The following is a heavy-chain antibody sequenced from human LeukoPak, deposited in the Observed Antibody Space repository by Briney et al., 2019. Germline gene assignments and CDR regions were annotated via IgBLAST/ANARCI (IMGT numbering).Heavy chain of an antibody. CDR2: ISAYNGNT. D-gene: IGHD3-22*01. Sequence: ASVKVSCKASGYTFTSYGISWVRQAPGQGLEWMGWISAYNGNTNYAQKLQGRVTMTTDTSTSTAYMELRSLRSDDTAVYYCARESAYYSDSSGYYSLAFDIWGQGTMVTVSS. V-gene: IGHV1-18*01. CDR3: ARESAYYSDSSGYYSLAFDI. CDR1: GYTFTSYG. J-gene: IGHJ3*02.